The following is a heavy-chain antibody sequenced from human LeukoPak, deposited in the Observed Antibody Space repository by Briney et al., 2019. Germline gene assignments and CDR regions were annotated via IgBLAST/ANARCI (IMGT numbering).Heavy chain of an antibody. V-gene: IGHV4-4*02. CDR1: GDSISSTW. CDR2: IYHSGTT. CDR3: ARTLSAGSGWYGRNWFDP. D-gene: IGHD6-19*01. J-gene: IGHJ5*02. Sequence: SGTLSLTCAVSGDSISSTWWHWVRQPPGKGLEWIGEIYHSGTTNYNPSLQSRVTISIDNSRNQFSLKLNSVTAADTAVYYCARTLSAGSGWYGRNWFDPWGQGTLVTASS.